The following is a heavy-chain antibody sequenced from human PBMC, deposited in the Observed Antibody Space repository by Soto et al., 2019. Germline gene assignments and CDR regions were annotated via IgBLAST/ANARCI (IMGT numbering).Heavy chain of an antibody. CDR3: ARRASR. J-gene: IGHJ3*01. Sequence: GGSLRLSCAASGFTFGSYWMSWVRQAPGKGLEWLATIKWDASEKKYVDSVKGRFTMSRDNAKNSLYLQMDSLRAGDTAVYYCARRASRWGQGTMVTVSS. V-gene: IGHV3-7*01. D-gene: IGHD1-26*01. CDR2: IKWDASEK. CDR1: GFTFGSYW.